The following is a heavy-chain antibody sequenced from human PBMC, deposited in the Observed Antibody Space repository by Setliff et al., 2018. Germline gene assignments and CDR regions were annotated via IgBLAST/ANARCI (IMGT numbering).Heavy chain of an antibody. Sequence: PGGSLRLSCAASGFTFSTYRMHWVRQAPGKGLEWVAVIWDDGGNKYHADSVKGRFTISRDNSKNTRYLQMNSLRPEDTAVYYCARTCSGSGCYAGLESWGQGTPVTVSS. CDR2: IWDDGGNK. CDR3: ARTCSGSGCYAGLES. V-gene: IGHV3-33*08. J-gene: IGHJ4*02. CDR1: GFTFSTYR. D-gene: IGHD2-15*01.